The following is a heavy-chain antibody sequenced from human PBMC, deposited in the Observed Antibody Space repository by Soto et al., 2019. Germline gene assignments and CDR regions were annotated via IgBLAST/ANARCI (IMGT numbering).Heavy chain of an antibody. CDR1: GFTLSSYM. CDR2: ISSTDSYI. D-gene: IGHD1-26*01. CDR3: AVLSTTAHFDL. Sequence: PGGSLRLSCAASGFTLSSYMMDWGRQAPGKGLEWVSSISSTDSYIYYADSVKGRFTISRDNANNSLYLHMNSLRVEDTAVYYCAVLSTTAHFDLWGQGTLVTVSS. J-gene: IGHJ4*02. V-gene: IGHV3-21*01.